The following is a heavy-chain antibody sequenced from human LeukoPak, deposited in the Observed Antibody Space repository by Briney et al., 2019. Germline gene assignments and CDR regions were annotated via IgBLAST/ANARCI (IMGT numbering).Heavy chain of an antibody. D-gene: IGHD3-16*01. V-gene: IGHV3-21*04. J-gene: IGHJ5*02. CDR1: GFSFSRYA. Sequence: GGSLRLSCAASGFSFSRYAMNWVRQAPGKGLEWVSLISSTGTYTYYADSVKGRFTISRDNAKNSLILYMNNLRAEDTAVYYCARDWGAANWFDPWGQGTLVTVSS. CDR3: ARDWGAANWFDP. CDR2: ISSTGTYT.